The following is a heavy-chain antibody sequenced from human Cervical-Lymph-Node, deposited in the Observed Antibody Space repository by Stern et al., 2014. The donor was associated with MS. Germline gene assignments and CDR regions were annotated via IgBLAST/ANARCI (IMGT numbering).Heavy chain of an antibody. Sequence: QDQLVQSGAEVKKPGSSVKVSCKASGGTFSKYATSWVRQAPGQGLEWMGGIVPLFGKPNYAQKFQGRVTITADESTSTAYMDLSSLRSEDTAVYYCASPLTATSVPFGYYGMDVWGQGTTVTVS. CDR3: ASPLTATSVPFGYYGMDV. J-gene: IGHJ6*02. D-gene: IGHD4-17*01. CDR1: GGTFSKYA. V-gene: IGHV1-69*12. CDR2: IVPLFGKP.